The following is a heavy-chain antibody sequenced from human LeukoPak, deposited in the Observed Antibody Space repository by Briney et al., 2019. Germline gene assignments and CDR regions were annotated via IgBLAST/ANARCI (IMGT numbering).Heavy chain of an antibody. CDR2: IYHSGST. CDR3: ARGGPYYFDY. D-gene: IGHD3-16*01. Sequence: PSETLSLTCAVSGGSISSSNWWSWVRQPPGKGLEWIGEIYHSGSTNYNPSLKSRVTISVDTSKNQFSLKLSSVTAADTAVYYCARGGPYYFDYWGQGTLVTVSS. CDR1: GGSISSSNW. J-gene: IGHJ4*02. V-gene: IGHV4-4*02.